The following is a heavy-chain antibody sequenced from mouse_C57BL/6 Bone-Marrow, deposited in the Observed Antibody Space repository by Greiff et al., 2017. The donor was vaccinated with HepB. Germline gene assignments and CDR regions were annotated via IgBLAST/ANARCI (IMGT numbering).Heavy chain of an antibody. CDR2: IYPGSGTT. V-gene: IGHV1-76*01. Sequence: VKLMESGAELVRPGASVKLSCKASGYTFTDYYINWVKQRPGQGLAWIARIYPGSGTTYYNEKFKGKATLTAEKSSSTAYMQLSSLTSEDSAVYFCARRGSPYWYFDVWGTGTTVTVSS. J-gene: IGHJ1*03. CDR1: GYTFTDYY. CDR3: ARRGSPYWYFDV.